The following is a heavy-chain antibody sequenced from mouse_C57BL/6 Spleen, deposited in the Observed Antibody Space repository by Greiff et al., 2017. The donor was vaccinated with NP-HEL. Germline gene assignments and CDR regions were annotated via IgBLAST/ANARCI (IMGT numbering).Heavy chain of an antibody. V-gene: IGHV1-72*01. CDR2: IDQPSCVP. Sequence: QVHVKQPGAELVKPGASVKLSCKASGYIFTSCWMHWVKQRPGRGLEWIGKIDQPSCVPHYTAKFTLPCTLTVYKPSSTAYMQLSSLTSEDSAVYYCATGLGYYFDYWGQGTTLTVSS. CDR3: ATGLGYYFDY. D-gene: IGHD4-1*01. J-gene: IGHJ2*01. CDR1: GYIFTSCW.